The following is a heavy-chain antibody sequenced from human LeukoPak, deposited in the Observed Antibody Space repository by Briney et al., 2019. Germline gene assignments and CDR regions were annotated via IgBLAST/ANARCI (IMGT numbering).Heavy chain of an antibody. CDR1: GFTFSRFA. V-gene: IGHV3-23*01. Sequence: GGSLRLSCAASGFTFSRFAMSWVRQAPGKGLEWVSGMSGSSGKTYYADSVKGRFTISRDNSKNTLYLQMNSLRAEDTAVYYCAKYKGGLQHIYCMDVWGKGTTVAVSS. J-gene: IGHJ6*03. CDR3: AKYKGGLQHIYCMDV. D-gene: IGHD5-24*01. CDR2: MSGSSGKT.